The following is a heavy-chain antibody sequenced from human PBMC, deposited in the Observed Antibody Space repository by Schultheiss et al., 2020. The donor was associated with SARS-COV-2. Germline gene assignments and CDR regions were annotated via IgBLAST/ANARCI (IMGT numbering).Heavy chain of an antibody. J-gene: IGHJ6*03. V-gene: IGHV3-48*01. CDR1: GFTFSSYS. Sequence: GGSLRLSCAASGFTFSSYSMNWVRQAPGKGLEWVSYISSSSSTIYYADSVKGRFTISRDNAKNSLYLQMNSLRAEDTAVYYCARGGYSGYYYYYMDVWGKGTTVNVS. CDR3: ARGGYSGYYYYYMDV. D-gene: IGHD5-12*01. CDR2: ISSSSSTI.